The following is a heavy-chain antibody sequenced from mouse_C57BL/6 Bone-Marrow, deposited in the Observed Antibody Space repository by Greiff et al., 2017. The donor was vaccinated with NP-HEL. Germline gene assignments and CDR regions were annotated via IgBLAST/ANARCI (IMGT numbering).Heavy chain of an antibody. Sequence: VQLQQPGAELVKPGASVKMSCKASGYTFTSYWITWVKQRPGQGLEWIGDIYPGSGSTNYNEKFKSKATLTVDTSSSTAYMQLSILTSEYSAVYYGARGYEPYYAMDYWGQGTSVTVSS. CDR2: IYPGSGST. V-gene: IGHV1-55*01. J-gene: IGHJ4*01. CDR1: GYTFTSYW. CDR3: ARGYEPYYAMDY. D-gene: IGHD2-12*01.